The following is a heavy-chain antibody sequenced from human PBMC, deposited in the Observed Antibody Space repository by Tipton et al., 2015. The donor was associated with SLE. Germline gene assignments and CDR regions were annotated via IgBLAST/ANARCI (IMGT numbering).Heavy chain of an antibody. CDR1: GGSISSHY. J-gene: IGHJ6*02. D-gene: IGHD6-13*01. V-gene: IGHV4-34*01. CDR3: GIATSAGYYYYGMDV. Sequence: TLSLTCTVSGGSISSHYWSWIRQPPGKGLEWIGEINHSGSTNYNPSLKSRVTISVDTSKNQFSLKLSSVTAADTAVYYCGIATSAGYYYYGMDVWGQGTTVTVSS. CDR2: INHSGST.